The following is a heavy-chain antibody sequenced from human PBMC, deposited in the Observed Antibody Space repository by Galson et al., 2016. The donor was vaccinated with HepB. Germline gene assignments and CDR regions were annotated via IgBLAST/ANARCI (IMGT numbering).Heavy chain of an antibody. CDR1: RFTFNKYG. Sequence: SLRLSCAASRFTFNKYGIHWVRQAPGKGLEWVAVISYDGSKEYYADSVKGRFTISRDNSINTLYLQMTSLRAEDTALYYCARDVEVYGDPTQTHNGMDVWGQGTTVTVSS. CDR3: ARDVEVYGDPTQTHNGMDV. V-gene: IGHV3-33*01. J-gene: IGHJ6*02. D-gene: IGHD4-17*01. CDR2: ISYDGSKE.